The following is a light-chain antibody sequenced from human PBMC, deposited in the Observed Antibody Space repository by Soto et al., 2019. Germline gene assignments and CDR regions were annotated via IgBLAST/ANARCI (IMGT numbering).Light chain of an antibody. V-gene: IGKV3D-7*01. CDR1: QYLSGPF. CDR2: DAS. CDR3: QQANSFPLT. J-gene: IGKJ4*01. Sequence: NVLTQSPGTLSLSPGEGATLSCRASQYLSGPFLAWYHQRPGQAPRLLIYDASTRATGIPDRFSGSGSETDFTLTISSLQPEDFATYYCQQANSFPLTFGGGTKVEIK.